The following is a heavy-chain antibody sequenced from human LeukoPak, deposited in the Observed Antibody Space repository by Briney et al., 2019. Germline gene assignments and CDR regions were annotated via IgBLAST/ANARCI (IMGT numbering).Heavy chain of an antibody. D-gene: IGHD2-15*01. CDR1: GYIFTSYW. V-gene: IGHV5-51*01. Sequence: GESLKISCKGSGYIFTSYWIGWVRQMPGKGLEWMGMIYPGDSDIRYSPSFQGQVTISADKSISTAYLQWSSLKASDTAMYYCARQEYCSGGSCYTWFDPWGQGTLVTVSS. J-gene: IGHJ5*02. CDR2: IYPGDSDI. CDR3: ARQEYCSGGSCYTWFDP.